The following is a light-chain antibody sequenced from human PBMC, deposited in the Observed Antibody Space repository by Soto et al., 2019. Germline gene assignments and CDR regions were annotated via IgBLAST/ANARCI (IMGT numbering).Light chain of an antibody. CDR2: SNN. CDR3: AAWDDNLNGPHWV. V-gene: IGLV1-44*01. J-gene: IGLJ3*02. Sequence: QSVLTQPPSASGTPGQRVTISCSGSNSNIGSNTVNWYQQLPGTAPKLLIYSNNQRPSGVPDRFSGSKSGTSASLAISGLQSGDEADYYCAAWDDNLNGPHWVFGGGTKLTVL. CDR1: NSNIGSNT.